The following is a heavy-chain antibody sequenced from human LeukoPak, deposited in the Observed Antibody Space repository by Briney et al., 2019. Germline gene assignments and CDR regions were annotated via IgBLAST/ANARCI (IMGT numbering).Heavy chain of an antibody. CDR2: IIPIFGTA. Sequence: SVKVSCKASGGTFSSYAISWVRQAPGQGLEWMGGIIPIFGTANYAQKFQGRVTITADESTSTAYMELSSLRSEDTAVYYCARVVGWELRGWFDPWGRGTLVTVSS. V-gene: IGHV1-69*13. CDR3: ARVVGWELRGWFDP. D-gene: IGHD1-26*01. CDR1: GGTFSSYA. J-gene: IGHJ5*02.